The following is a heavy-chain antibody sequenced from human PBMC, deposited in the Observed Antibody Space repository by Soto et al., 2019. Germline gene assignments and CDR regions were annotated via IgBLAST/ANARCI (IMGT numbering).Heavy chain of an antibody. Sequence: QVQLVESGGGVVQPGRSLRLSCAASGFTFSSYGMHWVRQAPGKGLEWVAVISYDGSNKYYADSVKGRFTISRDNSKNTLDLQMNSLRAEDTAVYYCARSGGGDYYYYGMDVWGQGTTVTVSS. CDR2: ISYDGSNK. V-gene: IGHV3-30*03. CDR3: ARSGGGDYYYYGMDV. CDR1: GFTFSSYG. D-gene: IGHD3-10*01. J-gene: IGHJ6*02.